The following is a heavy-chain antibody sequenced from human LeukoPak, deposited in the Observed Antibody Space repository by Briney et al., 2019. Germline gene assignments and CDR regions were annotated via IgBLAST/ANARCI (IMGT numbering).Heavy chain of an antibody. CDR3: ARDNGYYPDH. CDR2: INPNTGRT. Sequence: ASVKVSCMASGYSFTGYYMHWVRQAPGRGFEWMGWINPNTGRTNYAQKFQGRVTMTRDTSISIVYMELSRLTSNDTALYFCARDNGYYPDHWGQGTLVTVSS. V-gene: IGHV1-2*02. CDR1: GYSFTGYY. D-gene: IGHD3-3*01. J-gene: IGHJ4*02.